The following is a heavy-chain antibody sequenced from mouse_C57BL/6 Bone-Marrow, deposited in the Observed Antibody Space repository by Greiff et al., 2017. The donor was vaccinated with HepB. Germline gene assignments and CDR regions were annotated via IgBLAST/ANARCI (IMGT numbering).Heavy chain of an antibody. D-gene: IGHD2-4*01. CDR2: IHPNSGST. CDR1: GYTFTSYW. V-gene: IGHV1-64*01. Sequence: VQLQQPGAELVKPGASVKLSCKASGYTFTSYWMHWVKQRPGQGLEWIGMIHPNSGSTNYNEKFKSKATLTVDKSSSTAYMQLSSLTSEDSAVYCCARRDGLARFAYWGQGTLVTVSA. J-gene: IGHJ3*01. CDR3: ARRDGLARFAY.